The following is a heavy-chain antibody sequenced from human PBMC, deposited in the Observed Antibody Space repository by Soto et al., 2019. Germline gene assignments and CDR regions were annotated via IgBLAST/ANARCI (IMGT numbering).Heavy chain of an antibody. D-gene: IGHD1-1*01. Sequence: QVHLVQSGAEVKKPGASVKVSCKGSGYTFTSYGITWVRQAPGQGLEWMGWISAHNGNTDYAQKLQGRVTGSGDTCTSTADMELSSLRSDDAAVYYCARGRYGDYWGQGALVTVSS. V-gene: IGHV1-18*01. CDR1: GYTFTSYG. CDR2: ISAHNGNT. J-gene: IGHJ4*02. CDR3: ARGRYGDY.